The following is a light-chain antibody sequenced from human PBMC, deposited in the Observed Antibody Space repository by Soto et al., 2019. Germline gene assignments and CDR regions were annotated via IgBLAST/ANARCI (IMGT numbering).Light chain of an antibody. J-gene: IGKJ1*01. CDR1: ESVTDY. Sequence: EIVLTQSPATLSLSPGERGTLSCRASESVTDYLAWYQQKPGQAPRLLVYDVSNRAAGIPTRFTGGGSGTDFTLPISNGEPEDFAVYYCQQRSDWPWTFGQGTKVEIK. CDR2: DVS. CDR3: QQRSDWPWT. V-gene: IGKV3-11*01.